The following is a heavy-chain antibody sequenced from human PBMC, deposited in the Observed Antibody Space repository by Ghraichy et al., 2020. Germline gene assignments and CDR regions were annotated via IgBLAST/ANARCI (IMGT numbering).Heavy chain of an antibody. CDR3: AKGERDDYGDPDY. Sequence: GGSLRLSCAASGFTFRNYAMSWVRQAPGKGLEWVSAISGSGGSTYYTASAKCRFNISRDNSKNTLYLQMNSLRAEDTAVYFCAKGERDDYGDPDYWGQGTLVTVSS. J-gene: IGHJ4*02. V-gene: IGHV3-23*01. CDR2: ISGSGGST. CDR1: GFTFRNYA. D-gene: IGHD4-17*01.